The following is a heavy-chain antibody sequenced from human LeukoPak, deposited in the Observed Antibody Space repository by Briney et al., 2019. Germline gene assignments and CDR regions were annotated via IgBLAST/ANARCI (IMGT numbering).Heavy chain of an antibody. J-gene: IGHJ5*02. V-gene: IGHV3-21*01. D-gene: IGHD2-2*02. CDR1: GFTFSSYS. CDR3: ARGVVPSAINWFDP. Sequence: GGSLRLSCAASGFTFSSYSMNWVRQAPGKGREWVSSISSSSSYIYYADSVKGRFTISRDNAKNSLYLQMNSLRAEDTAVYYCARGVVPSAINWFDPWGQGTLVTVSS. CDR2: ISSSSSYI.